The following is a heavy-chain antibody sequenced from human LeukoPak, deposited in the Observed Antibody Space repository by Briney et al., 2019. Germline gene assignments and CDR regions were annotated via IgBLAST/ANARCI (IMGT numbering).Heavy chain of an antibody. J-gene: IGHJ4*02. D-gene: IGHD2-2*01. V-gene: IGHV3-74*01. CDR2: INTDGSNT. Sequence: PGGSLRLSCAASGFNSNDYVMSWVRQAPGKGLVWVSRINTDGSNTTYADSVKGRFTISRDNAKNMVYLQMNSLRAEDTAVYYCVLFVVPGGWGQGTLVTVSS. CDR3: VLFVVPGG. CDR1: GFNSNDYV.